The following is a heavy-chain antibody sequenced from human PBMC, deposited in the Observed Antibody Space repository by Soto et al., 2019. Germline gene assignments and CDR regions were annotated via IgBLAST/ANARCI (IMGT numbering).Heavy chain of an antibody. J-gene: IGHJ5*02. Sequence: SETLSLTCAVSGGSIRSRIYYWGWIRQPPGKGLEWIGSIYYSGSTYYNPSLKSRVTISVDTSKNQFSLKLTYVTAADTAMYYCARPKTIGAAAGKGWFDPWGQGTLVTV. D-gene: IGHD6-13*01. CDR1: GGSIRSRIYY. V-gene: IGHV4-39*01. CDR3: ARPKTIGAAAGKGWFDP. CDR2: IYYSGST.